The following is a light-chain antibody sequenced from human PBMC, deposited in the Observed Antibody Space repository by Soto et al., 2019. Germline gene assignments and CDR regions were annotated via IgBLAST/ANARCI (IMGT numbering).Light chain of an antibody. J-gene: IGLJ1*01. CDR1: ISNIGNNY. CDR2: RND. V-gene: IGLV1-47*01. Sequence: QSVLTQPSSVSGTPGQGVTISCSGSISNIGNNYVYWFQQLPGTAPKVLSNRNDQRPSGVPDRCSGSKSGTSASLAISGLRSEDEADYYCAAWDDTVRSYVFGTGTKVTV. CDR3: AAWDDTVRSYV.